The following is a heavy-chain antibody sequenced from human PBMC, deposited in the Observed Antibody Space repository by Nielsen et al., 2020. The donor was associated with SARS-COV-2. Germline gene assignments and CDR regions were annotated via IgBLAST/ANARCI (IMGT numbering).Heavy chain of an antibody. CDR3: AKSDGGYSYGYPDY. D-gene: IGHD5-18*01. V-gene: IGHV3-23*01. J-gene: IGHJ4*02. CDR2: ISGRGGNT. Sequence: GESLNISYAASGFSFGNYAMNWVRHPAGKGQEWVSAISGRGGNTFYADSVKGRSTISRDNSKSTLYLQMNSLSAEDTAIYYCAKSDGGYSYGYPDYWGQGTLVTVSS. CDR1: GFSFGNYA.